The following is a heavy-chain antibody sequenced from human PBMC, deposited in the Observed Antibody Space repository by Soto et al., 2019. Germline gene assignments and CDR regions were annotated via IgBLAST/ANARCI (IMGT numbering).Heavy chain of an antibody. J-gene: IGHJ4*02. D-gene: IGHD5-12*01. Sequence: GGSLRLSCAASGFTVSSNYMRWVRQSPGKGLEWVSVIYSGGSTYYADSVKGRFTISRDNSKNTLYLQMNSLRAEDTAVYYCARVNLRGATIAWYFDYWGQGTLVTVSS. CDR3: ARVNLRGATIAWYFDY. CDR1: GFTVSSNY. CDR2: IYSGGST. V-gene: IGHV3-66*01.